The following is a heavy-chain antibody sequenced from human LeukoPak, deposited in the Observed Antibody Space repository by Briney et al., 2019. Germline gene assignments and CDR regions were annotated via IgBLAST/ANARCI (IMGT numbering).Heavy chain of an antibody. Sequence: ASVKVSCKASGYTLTSYDINWVRQATGQGLEWMGWMNPNSGRTGYAQNFQGRITITRNTSISTAYMELSGLRSEDTAVYYCARAVQPQYSPQHYWGQGTLDTVFS. V-gene: IGHV1-8*01. CDR2: MNPNSGRT. J-gene: IGHJ4*02. CDR1: GYTLTSYD. CDR3: ARAVQPQYSPQHY. D-gene: IGHD4-11*01.